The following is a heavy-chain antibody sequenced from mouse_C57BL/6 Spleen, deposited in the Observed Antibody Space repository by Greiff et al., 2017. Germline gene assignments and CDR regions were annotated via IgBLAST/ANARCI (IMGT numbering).Heavy chain of an antibody. CDR2: ISNGGGST. CDR3: ARYYDGYYDWYFDV. J-gene: IGHJ1*03. CDR1: GFTFSDYY. V-gene: IGHV5-12*01. Sequence: DVKLVESGGGLVQPGGSLKLSCAASGFTFSDYYMYWVRQTPEKRLEWVAYISNGGGSTYYPDTVKGRFTISRDNAKNTLYLQMSRLKSEDTAMYYCARYYDGYYDWYFDVWGTGTTVTVSS. D-gene: IGHD2-3*01.